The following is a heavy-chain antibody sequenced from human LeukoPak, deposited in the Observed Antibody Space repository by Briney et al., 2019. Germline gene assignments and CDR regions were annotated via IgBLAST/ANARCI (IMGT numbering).Heavy chain of an antibody. CDR2: INGSGGST. J-gene: IGHJ4*02. V-gene: IGHV3-23*01. D-gene: IGHD2-8*01. CDR3: AKGLYCTNGVCRSAFDY. Sequence: GGSLRLSCAASGFTFSSYAMSWVRQAPGKGLEWVSAINGSGGSTYYADSVKGRFTISRDNSKNTLYLQMNSLRAEDTAVYYCAKGLYCTNGVCRSAFDYWGQGTLVTVSS. CDR1: GFTFSSYA.